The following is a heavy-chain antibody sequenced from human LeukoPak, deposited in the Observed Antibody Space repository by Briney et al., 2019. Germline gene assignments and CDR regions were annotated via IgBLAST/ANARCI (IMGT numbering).Heavy chain of an antibody. CDR3: ARGTWLNKLFDY. CDR2: ISGSGGST. V-gene: IGHV3-23*01. D-gene: IGHD1/OR15-1a*01. J-gene: IGHJ4*02. Sequence: SGGSLRLSCAASGFTFSSYAMSWVRQAPGKGLEWVSAISGSGGSTYYANSVRGRFTISRDNSKNTLYLQMNSLRADDTAVYYCARGTWLNKLFDYWGQGTLVTVSS. CDR1: GFTFSSYA.